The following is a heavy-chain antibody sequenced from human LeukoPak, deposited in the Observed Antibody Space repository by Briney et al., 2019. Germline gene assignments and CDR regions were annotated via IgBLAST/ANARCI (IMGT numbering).Heavy chain of an antibody. J-gene: IGHJ4*02. CDR3: ARPKSGWYGGND. Sequence: PGGSLRLSCAASGFTFISYGMHWVRQAPGKGLEWVTFIRYDGSNKYYADSVKGRFIISRDNSKDSLYLEMNSLRAEDTAVYYCARPKSGWYGGNDWGQGTLVTVSS. D-gene: IGHD6-19*01. CDR1: GFTFISYG. CDR2: IRYDGSNK. V-gene: IGHV3-30*02.